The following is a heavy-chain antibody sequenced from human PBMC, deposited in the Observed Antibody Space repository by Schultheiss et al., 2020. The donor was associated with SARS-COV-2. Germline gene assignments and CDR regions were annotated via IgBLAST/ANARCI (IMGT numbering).Heavy chain of an antibody. V-gene: IGHV3-23*01. J-gene: IGHJ4*02. CDR2: ISGSGGST. CDR1: GFTFSSYA. D-gene: IGHD3-22*01. CDR3: AKVVWYYDSSGYFDY. Sequence: GGSLRLSCAASGFTFSSYAMSWVRQAPGKGLEWVSTISGSGGSTYYADSVQGRFTFSRDNSKNTLYLQMNSLRAEDTAVYYCAKVVWYYDSSGYFDYWGQGTLVTVSS.